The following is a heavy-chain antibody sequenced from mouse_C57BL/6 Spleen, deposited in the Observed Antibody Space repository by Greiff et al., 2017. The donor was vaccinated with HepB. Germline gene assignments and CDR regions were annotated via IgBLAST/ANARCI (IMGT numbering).Heavy chain of an antibody. CDR2: IYPGGGYT. D-gene: IGHD1-1*01. V-gene: IGHV1-63*01. Sequence: VQLQQSGAELVRPGTSVKMSCKASGYTFTNYWIGWAKQRPGHGLEWIGDIYPGGGYTNYNEKFKGKATLTADKSSSTAYMQFSSLTSEDSAIYYCARSLYYGSSEEDAMDYWGQGTSVTVSS. CDR1: GYTFTNYW. J-gene: IGHJ4*01. CDR3: ARSLYYGSSEEDAMDY.